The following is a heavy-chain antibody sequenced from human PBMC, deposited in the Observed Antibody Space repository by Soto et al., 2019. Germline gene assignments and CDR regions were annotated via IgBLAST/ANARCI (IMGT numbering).Heavy chain of an antibody. CDR2: INNDGSST. Sequence: PGGSLRLSCAASGFTFSSYWMHWVRQAPGKGLVWVSFINNDGSSTSYADSVKGRFTISRDNAKNTLYLQMNSLRAEDTAVFYCARAAIQPVFGYYYYDLDVWGQGTTVTVSS. J-gene: IGHJ6*02. CDR1: GFTFSSYW. V-gene: IGHV3-74*01. CDR3: ARAAIQPVFGYYYYDLDV. D-gene: IGHD3-3*01.